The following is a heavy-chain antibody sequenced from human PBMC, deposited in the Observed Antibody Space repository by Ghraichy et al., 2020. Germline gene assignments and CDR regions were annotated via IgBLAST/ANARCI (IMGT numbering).Heavy chain of an antibody. CDR3: ARDPVGRGYQLLPHYYYYMDV. CDR1: GFTFSSYS. Sequence: GGSLRLSCAASGFTFSSYSMNWVRQAPGKGLEWVSSISSSSSYIYYADSVKGRFTISRDNAKNSLYLQMNSLRAEDTAVYYCARDPVGRGYQLLPHYYYYMDVWGKGTTVTVSS. V-gene: IGHV3-21*01. CDR2: ISSSSSYI. J-gene: IGHJ6*03. D-gene: IGHD2-2*01.